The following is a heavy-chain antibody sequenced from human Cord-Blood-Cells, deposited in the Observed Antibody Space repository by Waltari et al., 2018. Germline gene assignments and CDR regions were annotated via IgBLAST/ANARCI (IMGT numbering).Heavy chain of an antibody. CDR1: GGSFSGYY. CDR2: INHSGST. Sequence: QVQLQQWGAGLLKPSETLSLTCAVYGGSFSGYYWSWIRQPPGKGLEWIEEINHSGSTNYNPSLKSRVTISVDTSKNQFSLKLSSVTAADTAVYYCARRAFAVYYFDYWGQGTLVTVSS. CDR3: ARRAFAVYYFDY. D-gene: IGHD3-16*01. J-gene: IGHJ4*02. V-gene: IGHV4-34*01.